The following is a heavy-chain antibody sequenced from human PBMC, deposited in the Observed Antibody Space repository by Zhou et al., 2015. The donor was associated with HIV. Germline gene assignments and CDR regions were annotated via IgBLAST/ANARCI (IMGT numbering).Heavy chain of an antibody. CDR2: INPRNEKT. J-gene: IGHJ4*02. CDR1: GYSFTTFH. Sequence: QVQLVQSGAEVKKPGASVKISCKASGYSFTTFHMLWVRQAPGQGLKWMGEINPRNEKTNYAQDFQGRVTISTDTSTSTVYMELRTLRSDDAAIYYCATDDIGGYHSFNYWGQGTLVSVSS. CDR3: ATDDIGGYHSFNY. V-gene: IGHV1-46*01. D-gene: IGHD3-22*01.